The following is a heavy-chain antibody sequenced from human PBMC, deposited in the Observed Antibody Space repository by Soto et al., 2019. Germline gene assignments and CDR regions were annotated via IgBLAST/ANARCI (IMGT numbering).Heavy chain of an antibody. CDR3: VRTSLVVAAAMVGDYYYYMDV. D-gene: IGHD2-15*01. V-gene: IGHV3-74*01. CDR2: INSDGSST. CDR1: GFTFSSYW. Sequence: GGSLRLSCAASGFTFSSYWMHWVRQAPGKGLVWVSRINSDGSSTSYADSVKGRFTISRDNAKNTLYLQMNSLRAEDTAVYYCVRTSLVVAAAMVGDYYYYMDVWAKGTTVTVSS. J-gene: IGHJ6*03.